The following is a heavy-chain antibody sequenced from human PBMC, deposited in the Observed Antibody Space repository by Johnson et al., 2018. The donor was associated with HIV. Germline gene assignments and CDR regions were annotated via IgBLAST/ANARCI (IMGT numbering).Heavy chain of an antibody. CDR2: ISYDGSNK. D-gene: IGHD3-10*01. V-gene: IGHV3-30*04. Sequence: QVQLVESGGGVVQPGRSLRLSCAASGFTFSSYAMHWVRQAPGKGLEWVAVISYDGSNKYYADSVKGRFSISRDNSKNTLYLQMNSLRAEDTAVDYCARGLWFRERSRLFDIWGQGTMVTVSS. CDR1: GFTFSSYA. J-gene: IGHJ3*02. CDR3: ARGLWFRERSRLFDI.